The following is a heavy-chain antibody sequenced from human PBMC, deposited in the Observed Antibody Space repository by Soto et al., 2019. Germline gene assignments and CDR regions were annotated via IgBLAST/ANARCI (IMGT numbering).Heavy chain of an antibody. J-gene: IGHJ4*02. CDR3: VLWVRGVINY. D-gene: IGHD3-10*01. V-gene: IGHV3-72*01. Sequence: EVQLVESGRGLVQPGGSLRLSCATSGFTFSDHYLEWVRQAPGKGLEWVGRSRNRAQSYTTEYAASVKGRFTISRDDSKNSLYLQVNSLTTDDTAVYYCVLWVRGVINYWGQGTLVTVSS. CDR1: GFTFSDHY. CDR2: SRNRAQSYTT.